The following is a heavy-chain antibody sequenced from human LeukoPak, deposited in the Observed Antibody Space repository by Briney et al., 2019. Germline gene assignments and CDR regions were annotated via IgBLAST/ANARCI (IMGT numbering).Heavy chain of an antibody. CDR2: ISGSGVST. V-gene: IGHV3-23*01. Sequence: GGSLRLSCRASGFTFSNYAMSWVRQAPGKGLEWVSTISGSGVSTYYADSFKGRFTISRDNSKNTLYLQMNSLRAEDTAVYYCAKGLGLAAALEDFDYWGQGTLVTVSS. D-gene: IGHD6-13*01. J-gene: IGHJ4*02. CDR3: AKGLGLAAALEDFDY. CDR1: GFTFSNYA.